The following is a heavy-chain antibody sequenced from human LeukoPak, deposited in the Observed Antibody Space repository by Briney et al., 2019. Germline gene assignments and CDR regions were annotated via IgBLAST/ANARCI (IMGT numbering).Heavy chain of an antibody. CDR3: ARELWPGYGMDV. CDR1: GYTFTSYA. J-gene: IGHJ6*04. CDR2: INAGNGNT. Sequence: ASVKVSCKASGYTFTSYAMHWVRQAPGQRLEWMGWINAGNGNTKYSQKFQGRVTITRDTSARTAYMELSSLRSEDTAVYYCARELWPGYGMDVWGKGTTVTVSS. D-gene: IGHD3-16*01. V-gene: IGHV1-3*01.